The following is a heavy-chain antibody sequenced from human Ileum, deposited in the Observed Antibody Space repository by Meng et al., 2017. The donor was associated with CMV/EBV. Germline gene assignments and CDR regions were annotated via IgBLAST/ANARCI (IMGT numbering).Heavy chain of an antibody. CDR3: ATPGPGENYRGPYYYYYGMDV. Sequence: GESLKISCAASGFTFSSYSMNWVRQAPGKGLEWVSSISSSSSYIYYADSAKGRFTISRDNAKNSLYLKMNGLRAEDTAVYYCATPGPGENYRGPYYYYYGMDVWGQGTTVTVSS. CDR2: ISSSSSYI. V-gene: IGHV3-21*01. D-gene: IGHD4-11*01. CDR1: GFTFSSYS. J-gene: IGHJ6*02.